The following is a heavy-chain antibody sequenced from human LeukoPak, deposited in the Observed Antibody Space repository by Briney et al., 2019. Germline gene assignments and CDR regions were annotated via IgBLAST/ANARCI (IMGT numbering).Heavy chain of an antibody. CDR3: ARGAGYDFWSGYLYYFDY. CDR1: GFTFSSYW. V-gene: IGHV3-7*01. J-gene: IGHJ4*02. CDR2: IKQDGSEK. D-gene: IGHD3-3*01. Sequence: GGSLRLSCAASGFTFSSYWMSWVRQAPGKGLEWVANIKQDGSEKYYVDSVKGRFTISRDNAKNSLYLQMNSLRAEDTAVYYCARGAGYDFWSGYLYYFDYWGQGTLVTVSS.